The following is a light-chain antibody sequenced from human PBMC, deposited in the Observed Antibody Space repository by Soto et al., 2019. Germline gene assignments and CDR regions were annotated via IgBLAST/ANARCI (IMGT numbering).Light chain of an antibody. Sequence: ESWLTQFPGTLSLSPGERATLSCTASQSFNSNYLAWYQQEPGQAPRLLIYGASTRATSIPDRFSGSGSGTDFTLTISRLEPEDFAVYYCHQYGSSPRTFGPGTKVDIK. CDR2: GAS. J-gene: IGKJ1*01. CDR1: QSFNSNY. CDR3: HQYGSSPRT. V-gene: IGKV3-20*01.